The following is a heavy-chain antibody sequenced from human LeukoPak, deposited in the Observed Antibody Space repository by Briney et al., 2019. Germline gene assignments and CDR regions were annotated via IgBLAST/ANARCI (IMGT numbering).Heavy chain of an antibody. Sequence: ASVKVSCKASGYTFTGYYMHWVRQAPGQGLEWMGWINPNSGGTNYAQKFQGRVTMTRDTSISTAYMELSRLRSDDTAVYYCARDSGYSYGYSRIFDYWGQGTLVTVSS. V-gene: IGHV1-2*02. CDR1: GYTFTGYY. J-gene: IGHJ4*02. CDR2: INPNSGGT. D-gene: IGHD5-18*01. CDR3: ARDSGYSYGYSRIFDY.